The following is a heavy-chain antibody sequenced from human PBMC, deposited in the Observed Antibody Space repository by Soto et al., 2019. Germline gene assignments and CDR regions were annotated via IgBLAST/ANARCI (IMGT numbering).Heavy chain of an antibody. J-gene: IGHJ6*01. V-gene: IGHV5-10-1*01. CDR3: ARHWVMITGTTRSNGYRMEV. D-gene: IGHD1-20*01. CDR1: AYSFTSYW. CDR2: IDPTDSYT. Sequence: PGESLKITCKGSAYSFTSYWISWVRQMPGKGLERMGRIDPTDSYTNYSPSFQGHGTISADKSISTAYLQWSRLKASETATYYCARHWVMITGTTRSNGYRMEVWEQETTFT.